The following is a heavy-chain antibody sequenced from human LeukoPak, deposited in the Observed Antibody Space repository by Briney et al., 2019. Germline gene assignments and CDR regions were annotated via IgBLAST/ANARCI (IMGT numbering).Heavy chain of an antibody. D-gene: IGHD1-7*01. J-gene: IGHJ4*02. CDR2: IYYSGST. CDR1: GGSISSYY. CDR3: ASRYNWNYEPSFDY. Sequence: PSETLSLTCTVSGGSISSYYWSWIRQPPGKGLEWIGYIYYSGSTNYNPSLKSRVTISVDTSKNQFSLKLSSVTAADTAVYYCASRYNWNYEPSFDYWGQGTLVTVSS. V-gene: IGHV4-59*08.